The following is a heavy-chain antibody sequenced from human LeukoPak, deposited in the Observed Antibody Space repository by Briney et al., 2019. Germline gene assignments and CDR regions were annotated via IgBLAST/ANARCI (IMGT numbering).Heavy chain of an antibody. CDR1: GGSISSYY. J-gene: IGHJ6*03. CDR3: ARRGIAAAGTPYYYYYMDV. CDR2: IYTSGST. V-gene: IGHV4-4*09. Sequence: SETLSLTCTVSGGSISSYYWSWIRQPPGKGLEWIGYIYTSGSTNYNPSLKSRVTISVDTSKNQFSLKLSSVTAADTAVYYCARRGIAAAGTPYYYYYMDVWGKGTTVTVSS. D-gene: IGHD6-13*01.